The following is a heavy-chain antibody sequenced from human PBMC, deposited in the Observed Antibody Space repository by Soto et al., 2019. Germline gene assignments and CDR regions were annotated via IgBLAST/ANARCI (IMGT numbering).Heavy chain of an antibody. CDR2: IGARGFPI. CDR3: ATEPFDY. CDR1: GLDFGVYP. Sequence: EVQLVESGGGVMQPGGSLRLSCAASGLDFGVYPMNWVRQATGKGLEWVSYIGARGFPIYYADSVRGRFAMSRDNANNSVFLQMDSLRAEDTAQYFCATEPFDYWGRGALVTVSS. J-gene: IGHJ4*02. V-gene: IGHV3-48*04.